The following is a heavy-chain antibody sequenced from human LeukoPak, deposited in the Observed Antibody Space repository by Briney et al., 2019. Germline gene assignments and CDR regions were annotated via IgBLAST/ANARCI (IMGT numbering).Heavy chain of an antibody. V-gene: IGHV3-48*02. CDR3: ARANSPLVRGVTFYFDS. CDR1: GFTFSSYS. Sequence: GGSLRLSCAASGFTFSSYSMNWVRQAPGKGLEWVSYISSSSSTIYYADSVMGRFTISRDNAKNSLYLQMNSLRDEDTAVYFCARANSPLVRGVTFYFDSWGQGTLVTVSS. J-gene: IGHJ4*02. D-gene: IGHD3-10*01. CDR2: ISSSSSTI.